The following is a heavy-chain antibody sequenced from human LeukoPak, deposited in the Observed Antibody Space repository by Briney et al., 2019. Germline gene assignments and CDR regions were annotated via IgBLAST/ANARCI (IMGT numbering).Heavy chain of an antibody. V-gene: IGHV4-34*01. D-gene: IGHD5-12*01. CDR2: INHSGST. Sequence: SETLSLTCAVYGGSFSGYYWSWIRQPPGKGLEWIGEINHSGSTNYNPSLKSRVTISVDTSKKQFSLKLSSVTAADTAVYYCARAPEGYGGYDGPRNFDYWGQGTLVTVSS. CDR1: GGSFSGYY. CDR3: ARAPEGYGGYDGPRNFDY. J-gene: IGHJ4*02.